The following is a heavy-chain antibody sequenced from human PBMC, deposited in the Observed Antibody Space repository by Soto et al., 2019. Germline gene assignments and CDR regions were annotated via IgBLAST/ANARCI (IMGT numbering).Heavy chain of an antibody. CDR3: ARQYSSGWYDRHFDY. D-gene: IGHD6-19*01. CDR1: DGSVSSSTYY. V-gene: IGHV4-61*01. CDR2: IYYSGST. Sequence: QVQLQESGPGLVKPSETLSLTCTVSDGSVSSSTYYWSWIRQPPGKGLEWIGYIYYSGSTNYNPSLKSRVTISVDTSKIQFSLKLSSVTAADTAVYYCARQYSSGWYDRHFDYWGQGTLVTVSS. J-gene: IGHJ4*02.